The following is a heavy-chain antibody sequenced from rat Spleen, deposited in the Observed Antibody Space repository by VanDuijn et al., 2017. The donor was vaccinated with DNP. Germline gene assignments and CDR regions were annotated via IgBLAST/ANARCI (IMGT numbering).Heavy chain of an antibody. Sequence: QVQLKESGPGLVQPSQTLSLTCTVSRFSLTSGNIHWVRQPPGKGLAWMGGMSDNGNTDYNSPLKSRLSISRDISKSQVFLKVNSLHTNDTAIYFCAGGTHWYFDFWGPGTMVTVSS. D-gene: IGHD4-3*01. CDR1: RFSLTSGN. V-gene: IGHV2-1*01. J-gene: IGHJ1*01. CDR2: MSDNGNT. CDR3: AGGTHWYFDF.